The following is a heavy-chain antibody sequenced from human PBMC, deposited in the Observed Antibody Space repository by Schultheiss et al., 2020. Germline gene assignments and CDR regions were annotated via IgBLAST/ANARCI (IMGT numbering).Heavy chain of an antibody. CDR3: ARGPHIYYYYMDV. V-gene: IGHV4-61*01. Sequence: SETLSLTCTVSGGSVSSGSYYWSWIRQPPGKGLEWIGYIYYSGSTNYNPSLKSRVTISVDTSKNQFSLKLSSVTAADTAVYYCARGPHIYYYYMDVWGKGTTVTVSS. J-gene: IGHJ6*03. CDR2: IYYSGST. CDR1: GGSVSSGSYY.